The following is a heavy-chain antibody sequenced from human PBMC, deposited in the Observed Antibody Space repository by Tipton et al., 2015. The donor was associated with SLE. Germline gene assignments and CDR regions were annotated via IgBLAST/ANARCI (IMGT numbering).Heavy chain of an antibody. CDR1: GFTFSIYA. V-gene: IGHV3-23*01. CDR3: SREESYWYFDL. CDR2: IRGSGDTT. J-gene: IGHJ2*01. Sequence: GSLRLSCTASGFTFSIYAMTWGRQAPGKGLEWVATIRGSGDTTHYADSVKGRFTIHRDNSENTLYLQMNSLRAEDTAIYYCSREESYWYFDLWGRGTLVTVSS. D-gene: IGHD5-24*01.